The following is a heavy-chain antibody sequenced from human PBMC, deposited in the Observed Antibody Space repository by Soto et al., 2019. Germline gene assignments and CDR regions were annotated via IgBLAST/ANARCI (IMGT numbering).Heavy chain of an antibody. V-gene: IGHV4-59*08. CDR1: GGSISSYY. CDR3: ARHLPLGGLAEQPNTFDWFDP. Sequence: PSETLSLTCTVSGGSISSYYWSWIRQPPGKGLEWIGYIYYSGSTNYNPSLKSRVTISVDTSKNQFSLKLSSVTAADTAVYYCARHLPLGGLAEQPNTFDWFDPWGQGTLVTVSS. D-gene: IGHD7-27*01. CDR2: IYYSGST. J-gene: IGHJ5*02.